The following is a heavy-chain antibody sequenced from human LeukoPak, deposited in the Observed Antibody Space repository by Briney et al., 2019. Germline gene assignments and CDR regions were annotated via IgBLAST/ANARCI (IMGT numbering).Heavy chain of an antibody. Sequence: TGGSLRLSCAASGFTFSDYYMSWIRQAPGKGLEWVSYISSSGSTIYYADSVKGRFTISRDNAKNSLYLQMNSLRAEDTAVYYCAREKGPDFWSGYYTGGTTNHHFDYWGQGTLVTVSS. CDR3: AREKGPDFWSGYYTGGTTNHHFDY. J-gene: IGHJ4*02. V-gene: IGHV3-11*01. CDR2: ISSSGSTI. CDR1: GFTFSDYY. D-gene: IGHD3-3*01.